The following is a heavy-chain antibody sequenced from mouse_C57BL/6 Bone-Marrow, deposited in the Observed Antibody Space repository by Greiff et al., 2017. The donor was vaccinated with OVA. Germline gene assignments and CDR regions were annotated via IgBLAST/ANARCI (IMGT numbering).Heavy chain of an antibody. CDR3: TRGYSNYYAMDY. V-gene: IGHV1-15*01. D-gene: IGHD2-5*01. CDR2: IDPETGGT. CDR1: GYTFTDYE. Sequence: VQLQQSGAELVRPGASVTLSCKASGYTFTDYEMHCVKQTPVHGLEWIGAIDPETGGTAYNQKFTGQAILTADKSSSTAYMELRSLTSEDSAVYYCTRGYSNYYAMDYWGQGTSVTVSS. J-gene: IGHJ4*01.